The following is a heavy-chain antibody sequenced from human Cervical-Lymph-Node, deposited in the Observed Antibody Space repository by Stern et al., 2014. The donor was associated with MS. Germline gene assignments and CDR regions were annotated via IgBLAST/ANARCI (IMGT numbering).Heavy chain of an antibody. CDR3: ARWDRAMVRPNYYYYGMDV. J-gene: IGHJ6*02. CDR2: IYYRGST. V-gene: IGHV4-59*01. CDR1: GGSISRYY. D-gene: IGHD5-18*01. Sequence: HVQLQESGPGLVKPSETLSLTCTASGGSISRYYWNWIRQSPGKGLEWIGYIYYRGSTNHNPSLKSRVTISVDMSKNQFSLKLSSVTAADTAVYFCARWDRAMVRPNYYYYGMDVWGQGTTVTVSS.